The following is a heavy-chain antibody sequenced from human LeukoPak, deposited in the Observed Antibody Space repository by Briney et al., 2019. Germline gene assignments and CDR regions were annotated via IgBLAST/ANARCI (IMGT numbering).Heavy chain of an antibody. CDR3: ARARWYYDFWSGYSELDP. D-gene: IGHD3-3*01. J-gene: IGHJ5*02. CDR1: GGSISSGDYY. CDR2: IYYSGST. V-gene: IGHV4-30-4*01. Sequence: SQTLSLTCTVSGGSISSGDYYWSWIRQLPGKGLEWIGYIYYSGSTYYNPSLKSRVTISVDTSKNQFSLKLSSVTAADTAVYYCARARWYYDFWSGYSELDPWGQGTLVTVSS.